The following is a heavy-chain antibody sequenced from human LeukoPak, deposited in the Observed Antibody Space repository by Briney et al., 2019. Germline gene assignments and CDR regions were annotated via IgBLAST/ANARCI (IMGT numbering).Heavy chain of an antibody. CDR2: IKEDGSEK. CDR3: ARESGRYYYIPLYYFDY. J-gene: IGHJ4*02. CDR1: GFTFSSYW. Sequence: GGSLRLSCAASGFTFSSYWMSWVRQAPGKGLEWVANIKEDGSEKFHVGSVRGRFTISRDNAKNSLYLQMNSLRAEDTAVYYCARESGRYYYIPLYYFDYWGQGTLVTVSS. D-gene: IGHD3-10*02. V-gene: IGHV3-7*01.